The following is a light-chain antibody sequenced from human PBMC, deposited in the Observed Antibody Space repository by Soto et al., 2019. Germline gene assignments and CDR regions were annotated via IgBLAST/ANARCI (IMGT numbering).Light chain of an antibody. CDR1: ISAVGGYYY. CDR2: EVS. Sequence: QSALTQPASVSGSPGQSITISCTGSISAVGGYYYVSWYQHHPGKVPKLMIYEVSNRPSGVSSRFSGSKSGNTASLTISGLQAEDEADYYCSSYTATNTLVFGGGTKLTVL. J-gene: IGLJ3*02. CDR3: SSYTATNTLV. V-gene: IGLV2-14*01.